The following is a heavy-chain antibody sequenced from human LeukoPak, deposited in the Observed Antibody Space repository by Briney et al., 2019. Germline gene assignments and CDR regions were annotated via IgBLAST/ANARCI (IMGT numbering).Heavy chain of an antibody. CDR1: GFTFRSYA. Sequence: GGSLRLSCAASGFTFRSYAMSWVRQAPGKGLEWVSGISDSGGNTYYADSVKGRFTISRDNSKNTLYLQMNSLRAEDTAVYYCARDRDNSGSYAYYFDYWGQGTRVTVSS. CDR2: ISDSGGNT. CDR3: ARDRDNSGSYAYYFDY. J-gene: IGHJ4*02. D-gene: IGHD3-22*01. V-gene: IGHV3-23*01.